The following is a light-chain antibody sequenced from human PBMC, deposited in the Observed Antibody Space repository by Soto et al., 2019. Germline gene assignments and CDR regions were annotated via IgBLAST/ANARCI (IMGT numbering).Light chain of an antibody. CDR1: SGHSSYA. V-gene: IGLV4-69*01. Sequence: QLVLTQSPSASASLGASVKLTCTLSSGHSSYAIAWHQQQPEKGPRYLMKLDSDGSHTKGNAIPDRFSGSSSGAERYLPISSLQSEDEADYYCQTWGTGSPVVFGGGTKVTVL. CDR3: QTWGTGSPVV. J-gene: IGLJ2*01. CDR2: LDSDGSH.